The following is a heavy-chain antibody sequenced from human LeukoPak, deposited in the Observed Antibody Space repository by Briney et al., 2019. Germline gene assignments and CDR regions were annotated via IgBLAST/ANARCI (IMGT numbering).Heavy chain of an antibody. J-gene: IGHJ4*02. V-gene: IGHV1-18*04. CDR2: ISAYNGNT. CDR1: GYTFTSYG. D-gene: IGHD4-17*01. CDR3: ARVLDDYGDYNREYYFDY. Sequence: ASVKVSCKASGYTFTSYGISWVRQAPGQGLEWMGWISAYNGNTNYAQKLQGRATMTTDTSTSTAYMELRSLRSDDTAVYYCARVLDDYGDYNREYYFDYWGQGTLVTVSS.